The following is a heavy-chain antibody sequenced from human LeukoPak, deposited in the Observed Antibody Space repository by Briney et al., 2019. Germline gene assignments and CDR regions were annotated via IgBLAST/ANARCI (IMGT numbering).Heavy chain of an antibody. J-gene: IGHJ4*02. Sequence: GGSLRLSCAASEFTFSSYAMHWVRQAPGKGLEWVAVISYDGSNKYYADSVKGRFTISRDNSKNTLYLQMNSLRAEDTAVYYCARGTGSAVGSTDFDYWGQGTLVTVSS. V-gene: IGHV3-30-3*01. CDR3: ARGTGSAVGSTDFDY. CDR2: ISYDGSNK. D-gene: IGHD4-17*01. CDR1: EFTFSSYA.